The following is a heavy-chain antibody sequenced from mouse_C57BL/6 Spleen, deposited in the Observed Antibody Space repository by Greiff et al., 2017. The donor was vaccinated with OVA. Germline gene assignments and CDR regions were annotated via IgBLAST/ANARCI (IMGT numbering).Heavy chain of an antibody. CDR1: GYSITSGYY. D-gene: IGHD2-4*01. J-gene: IGHJ1*03. V-gene: IGHV3-6*01. CDR3: ARERDYDEYFDV. Sequence: DVKLQESGPGLVKPSQSLSLTCSVTGYSITSGYYWNWIRQFPGNKLEWMGYISYDGSNNYNPSLKNRISITRDTSKNQFFLKLNSVTTEDTATYYCARERDYDEYFDVWGTGTTVTVSS. CDR2: ISYDGSN.